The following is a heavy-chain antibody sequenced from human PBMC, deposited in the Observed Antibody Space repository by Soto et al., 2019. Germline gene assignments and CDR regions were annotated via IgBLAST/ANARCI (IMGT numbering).Heavy chain of an antibody. D-gene: IGHD4-17*01. CDR3: ARVEDYGDYFDY. Sequence: QVQLQESGPGLVKPSETLFLTCTVSGASASSGSSYWSWVRQPPGRVLEWMGYIYDTGTTNYNPSLKSRVTMSVDTSKNQFSLKLTSLTAAATAVYYCARVEDYGDYFDYWGQGTLVTVSS. J-gene: IGHJ4*02. CDR1: GASASSGSSY. CDR2: IYDTGTT. V-gene: IGHV4-61*01.